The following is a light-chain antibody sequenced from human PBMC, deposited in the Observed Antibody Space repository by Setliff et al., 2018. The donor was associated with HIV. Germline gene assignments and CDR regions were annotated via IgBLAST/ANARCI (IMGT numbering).Light chain of an antibody. V-gene: IGLV1-40*01. CDR1: RSNIGAGYD. CDR3: QSYSSSPSDSGV. CDR2: GNS. J-gene: IGLJ3*02. Sequence: QSVLTQPPSVSGARGQRVTISCTGNRSNIGAGYDVHWYQQLPGTAPKIVIYGNSNRPSGVPDRFSGSKSGTSASLVITGLQAEDEADYYCQSYSSSPSDSGVFGGGTK.